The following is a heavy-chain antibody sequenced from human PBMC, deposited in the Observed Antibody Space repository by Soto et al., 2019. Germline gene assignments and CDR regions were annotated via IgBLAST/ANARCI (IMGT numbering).Heavy chain of an antibody. CDR3: ARNPWLPDRWFDP. CDR2: IIPIFGTA. CDR1: GGTFSSYA. Sequence: SVKVSCKASGGTFSSYAISWVRQAPGQGLEWMGGIIPIFGTANYAQKFQGRVTITADESTSTAYMELSSLRSEDTAVYYCARNPWLPDRWFDPWGQGTLVTVSS. J-gene: IGHJ5*02. V-gene: IGHV1-69*13. D-gene: IGHD5-12*01.